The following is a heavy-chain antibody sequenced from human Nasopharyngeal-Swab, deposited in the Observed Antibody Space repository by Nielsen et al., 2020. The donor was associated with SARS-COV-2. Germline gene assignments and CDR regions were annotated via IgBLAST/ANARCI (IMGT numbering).Heavy chain of an antibody. CDR3: ARSGRITIFGVFINYYYYMDV. J-gene: IGHJ6*03. D-gene: IGHD3-3*01. V-gene: IGHV1-46*01. Sequence: WVRQAPGQGLEWMGIINPTGGSTSYGQKFQGRVTMTRDTSTSTVYMELSSLRSEDTAVYYCARSGRITIFGVFINYYYYMDVWGKGTTVTVSS. CDR2: INPTGGST.